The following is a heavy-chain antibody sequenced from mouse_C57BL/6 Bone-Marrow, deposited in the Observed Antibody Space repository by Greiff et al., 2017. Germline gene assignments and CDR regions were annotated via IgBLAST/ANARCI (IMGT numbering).Heavy chain of an antibody. CDR1: GYTFTSYW. V-gene: IGHV1-53*01. CDR3: ARGNLPFYDGYYFYYAMDY. J-gene: IGHJ4*01. D-gene: IGHD2-3*01. CDR2: INPSNGGT. Sequence: QVQLQQPGTELVKPGASVKLSCKASGYTFTSYWMHWVKQRPGQGLEWIGNINPSNGGTNYNEKFKSKATLTVDKSSSTAYMQLSSLTSEDSAVYYCARGNLPFYDGYYFYYAMDYWGQGTSVTVSS.